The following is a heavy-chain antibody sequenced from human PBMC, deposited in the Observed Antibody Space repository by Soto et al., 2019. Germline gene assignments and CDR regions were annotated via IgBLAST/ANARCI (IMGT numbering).Heavy chain of an antibody. D-gene: IGHD3-22*01. CDR1: GYNFAYYA. J-gene: IGHJ4*02. CDR2: INAGNGNP. V-gene: IGHV1-3*01. Sequence: ASVKVSCHASGYNFAYYAIHWVQQAPGQRLEWMGWINAGNGNPKYSQKFQDRVTISRDTSATTAYMEMSSLRSEDTAVYYCARGSYYYESSGYYPDYWGQGTLVTVS. CDR3: ARGSYYYESSGYYPDY.